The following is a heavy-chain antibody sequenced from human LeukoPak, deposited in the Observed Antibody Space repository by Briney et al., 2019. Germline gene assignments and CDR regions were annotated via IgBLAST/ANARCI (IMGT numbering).Heavy chain of an antibody. V-gene: IGHV4-39*01. J-gene: IGHJ4*01. Sequence: SETLSLTCTVSGGSISNSSYYWGWIHQPPGKGLDWIGSIYYSENTYYNPSLKSRATISVDTSKNQFSLKLSSVTAADTAVYYSARQSTAMGTFDDWGQGTMVPVSS. D-gene: IGHD5-18*01. CDR3: ARQSTAMGTFDD. CDR1: GGSISNSSYY. CDR2: IYYSENT.